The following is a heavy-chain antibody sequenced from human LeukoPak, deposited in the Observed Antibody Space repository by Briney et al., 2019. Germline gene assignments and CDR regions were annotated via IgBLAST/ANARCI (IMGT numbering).Heavy chain of an antibody. CDR2: ISGSGGST. CDR1: GFTFSSYA. V-gene: IGHV3-23*01. CDR3: AKDIVPYYYGSGSSRGAFDI. J-gene: IGHJ3*02. D-gene: IGHD3-10*01. Sequence: GGSLRLSCATSGFTFSSYAMSWVRQAPGEGLEWVSAISGSGGSTYYADSVKGRFTISRDNSKNTLYLQMNSLRAEDTAVYYCAKDIVPYYYGSGSSRGAFDIWGQGTMVTVSS.